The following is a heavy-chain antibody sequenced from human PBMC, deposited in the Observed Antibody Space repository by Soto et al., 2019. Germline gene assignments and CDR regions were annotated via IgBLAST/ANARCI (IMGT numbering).Heavy chain of an antibody. D-gene: IGHD3-10*01. CDR2: IIPIFGTA. CDR3: ARSEGSGSYIYYYYGMDV. CDR1: RGTFSSYA. J-gene: IGHJ6*02. Sequence: SVKVACKASRGTFSSYAISWVRQAPGQGLEWMGGIIPIFGTANYAQKFQGRVTITADESTSTAYMELSSLRSEDTAVYYCARSEGSGSYIYYYYGMDVWGQGTTVTVSS. V-gene: IGHV1-69*13.